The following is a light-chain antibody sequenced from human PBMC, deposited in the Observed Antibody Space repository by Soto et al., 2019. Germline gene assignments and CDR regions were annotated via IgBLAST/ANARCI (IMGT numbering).Light chain of an antibody. J-gene: IGKJ1*01. CDR3: QQYNSGWT. CDR2: AAS. CDR1: QDISTH. Sequence: IQLTQSPSSLSASVGDRVTISCRASQDISTHLAWFAQKPGRAPQLLIYAASTLHSGVPSRFSGSGSGTDFTLTISSLQPEDSATYYCQQYNSGWTFGQGTKV. V-gene: IGKV1-9*01.